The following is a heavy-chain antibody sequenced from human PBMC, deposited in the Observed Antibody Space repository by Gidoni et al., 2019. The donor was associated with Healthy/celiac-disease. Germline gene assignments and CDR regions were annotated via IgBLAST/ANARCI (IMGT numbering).Heavy chain of an antibody. D-gene: IGHD2-15*01. CDR1: GYTFTSYD. J-gene: IGHJ5*02. V-gene: IGHV1-8*01. CDR3: ARGLVVVVAATRYFWFDP. Sequence: QVQLVQSGAEVKKPGASVKVSCKASGYTFTSYDINWVRQATGQGLEWMGWMNPNSGNTGYAQKFQGRVTMTRNTSISTACMELSSLRSEDTAVYYCARGLVVVVAATRYFWFDPWGQGTLVTVSS. CDR2: MNPNSGNT.